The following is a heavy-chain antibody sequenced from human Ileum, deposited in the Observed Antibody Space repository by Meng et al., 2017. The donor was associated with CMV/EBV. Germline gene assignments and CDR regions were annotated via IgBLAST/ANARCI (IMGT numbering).Heavy chain of an antibody. CDR2: IYPGDSDI. CDR3: ATRGHIVVVPAAIS. D-gene: IGHD2-2*02. Sequence: GEFLKISCKTSGYNFASYWIGWVRQRPGKGLEWMGIIYPGDSDIRYNPSIQGQVTISADKSINTAYLQWSSLEASDTAMYYCATRGHIVVVPAAISWGQGTLVTVSS. V-gene: IGHV5-51*01. CDR1: GYNFASYW. J-gene: IGHJ4*02.